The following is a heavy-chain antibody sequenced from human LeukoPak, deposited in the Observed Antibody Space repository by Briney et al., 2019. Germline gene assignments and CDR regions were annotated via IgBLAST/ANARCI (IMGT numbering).Heavy chain of an antibody. CDR1: GFTFDDYG. V-gene: IGHV3-20*04. J-gene: IGHJ4*02. Sequence: GGSLRLSCAASGFTFDDYGMSWVRHAPGKGLEWVSGINWNGGSTGYADSVKGRFTISRDNAKNSLYLQMNSLRAEDTAFYSCARVEADYDSSGYSGGWGQGTLVTVSS. CDR3: ARVEADYDSSGYSGG. CDR2: INWNGGST. D-gene: IGHD3-22*01.